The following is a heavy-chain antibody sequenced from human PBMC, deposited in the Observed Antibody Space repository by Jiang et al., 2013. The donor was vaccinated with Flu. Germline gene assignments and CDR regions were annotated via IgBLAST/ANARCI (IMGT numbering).Heavy chain of an antibody. D-gene: IGHD2-15*01. CDR1: GGSFSGYY. J-gene: IGHJ1*01. CDR3: ARAGYCSGGSCSIEYFQY. V-gene: IGHV4-34*01. CDR2: INHSGST. Sequence: LLKPSETLSLTCAVYGGSFSGYYWTWIRQPPGKGLEWIGDINHSGSTNYNPSLKSRVTISLDTSKKQFSLKLSSVTAADTAVYFCARAGYCSGGSCSIEYFQYWGQGTLVTVSS.